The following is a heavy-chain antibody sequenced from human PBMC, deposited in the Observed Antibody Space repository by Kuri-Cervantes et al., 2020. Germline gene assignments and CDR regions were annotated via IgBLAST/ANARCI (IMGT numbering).Heavy chain of an antibody. CDR2: INPSGGST. V-gene: IGHV1-46*01. CDR1: GYTFTSYY. D-gene: IGHD2-15*01. J-gene: IGHJ3*02. CDR3: ARDKDTDAFDI. Sequence: ASVKVSCKASGYTFTSYYMHWVRQAPGQGLEWMGIINPSGGSTSYAQKFQGRVTITADESTSTAYMELSSLRSEDTAVYYCARDKDTDAFDIWGQGTMVTVSS.